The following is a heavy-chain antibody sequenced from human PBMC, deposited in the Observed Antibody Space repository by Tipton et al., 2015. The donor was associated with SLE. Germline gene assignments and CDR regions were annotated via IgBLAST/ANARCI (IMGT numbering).Heavy chain of an antibody. D-gene: IGHD6-13*01. V-gene: IGHV1-69*05. CDR1: GGTFSNYG. J-gene: IGHJ4*02. Sequence: QLVQSGAEVKKPGSSVKVSCKASGGTFSNYGISWVRQAPGQGLEWLGGIIPIFARTNYAQKFQGRVTITTDESTTTAYMELSSLRSEDTAVYYCATGTSSGWYGGHYFDYWGQGTLVTVSS. CDR3: ATGTSSGWYGGHYFDY. CDR2: IIPIFART.